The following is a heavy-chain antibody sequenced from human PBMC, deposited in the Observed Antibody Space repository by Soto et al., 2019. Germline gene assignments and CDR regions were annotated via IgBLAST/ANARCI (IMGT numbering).Heavy chain of an antibody. D-gene: IGHD5-12*01. CDR3: ARGSSGYGYDAFDM. V-gene: IGHV3-53*04. J-gene: IGHJ3*02. CDR1: GFIVSNNY. CDR2: IYSGGST. Sequence: GGSLRLSCAASGFIVSNNYMNWVRQAPGKGLEWVSVIYSGGSTYLADSVKGRFAISRHTSKNTVDLQMNSLRAEDTAVYYCARGSSGYGYDAFDMWGQGTVVTVSS.